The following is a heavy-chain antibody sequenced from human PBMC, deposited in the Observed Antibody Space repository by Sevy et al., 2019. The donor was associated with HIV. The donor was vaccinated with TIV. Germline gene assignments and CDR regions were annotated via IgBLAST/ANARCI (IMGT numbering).Heavy chain of an antibody. V-gene: IGHV7-4-1*02. CDR2: INTNTGNP. J-gene: IGHJ4*02. Sequence: ASVKGSCKASGYTFTSYAMNWVRQAPGQGLEWMGRINTNTGNPTYAQGFTGRFVFSLDTSVSTAYLQISSLKAEDTAVYYCARGEVYGDYEYYFDYWGQGTLVTVSS. CDR1: GYTFTSYA. D-gene: IGHD4-17*01. CDR3: ARGEVYGDYEYYFDY.